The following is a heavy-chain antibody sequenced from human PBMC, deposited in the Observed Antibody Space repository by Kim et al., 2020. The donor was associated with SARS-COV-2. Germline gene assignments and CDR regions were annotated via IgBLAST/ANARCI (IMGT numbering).Heavy chain of an antibody. D-gene: IGHD3-16*01. J-gene: IGHJ3*02. CDR3: ARPLRGDSTINAFDI. CDR2: IIPILGIA. Sequence: SVKVSCKASGGTFSSYAISWVRQAPGQGLEWMGRIIPILGIANYAQKFQGRVTITADKSTSTAYMELSSLRSEDTAVYYCARPLRGDSTINAFDIWGQGTMVTVSS. V-gene: IGHV1-69*04. CDR1: GGTFSSYA.